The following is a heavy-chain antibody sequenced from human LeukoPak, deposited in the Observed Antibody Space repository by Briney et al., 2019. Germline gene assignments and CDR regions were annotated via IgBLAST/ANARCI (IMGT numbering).Heavy chain of an antibody. CDR2: ISAYNGNT. D-gene: IGHD6-19*01. CDR1: GYTFTNYG. Sequence: GASVKVSCKASGYTFTNYGISWVRQAPGQGLEWMGWISAYNGNTNYAQKLQGRVTMTTDTSTSTAYMELRSLRSDDTAVYYCAREMISQWLVIRPHPSFDYWGQGTLVTVSS. J-gene: IGHJ4*02. V-gene: IGHV1-18*01. CDR3: AREMISQWLVIRPHPSFDY.